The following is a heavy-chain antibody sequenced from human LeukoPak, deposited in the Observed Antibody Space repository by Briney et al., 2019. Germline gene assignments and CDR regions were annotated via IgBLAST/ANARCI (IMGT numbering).Heavy chain of an antibody. CDR3: ATSIAVAGTRWFDP. J-gene: IGHJ5*02. D-gene: IGHD6-19*01. Sequence: SETLSLTCAVYGGSFSGYYWSWIRQPPGKGLEWIGEINHSGSTNYNPSLKSRVTISVDTSKNQFSPKLSSVTAADTAVYYCATSIAVAGTRWFDPWGQGTLVTVSS. CDR1: GGSFSGYY. CDR2: INHSGST. V-gene: IGHV4-34*01.